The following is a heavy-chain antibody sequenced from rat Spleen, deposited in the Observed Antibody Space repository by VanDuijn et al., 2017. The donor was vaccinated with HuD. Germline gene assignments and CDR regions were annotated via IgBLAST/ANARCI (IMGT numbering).Heavy chain of an antibody. CDR2: IWTGGST. D-gene: IGHD3-3*01. CDR1: GFSLTSFH. J-gene: IGHJ2*01. V-gene: IGHV2-43*01. Sequence: QVQLKESGPGLVQPSQTLSLTCTVSGFSLTSFHVSWVRQPPGKGLEWMGAIWTGGSTAYSSLLKSRLSISRDISKSQVFLKMNSLQTEDTAMYFCARGSAFFDYWGQGVMVTVSS. CDR3: ARGSAFFDY.